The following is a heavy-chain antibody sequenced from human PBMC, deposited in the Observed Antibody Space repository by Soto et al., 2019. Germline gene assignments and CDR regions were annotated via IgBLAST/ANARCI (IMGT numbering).Heavy chain of an antibody. CDR1: GYTFTSYG. J-gene: IGHJ4*01. CDR3: AREDDILTGYYPFDY. CDR2: ISAYNGNT. V-gene: IGHV1-18*01. Sequence: ASVKASCKASGYTFTSYGMSWVRQAPGQGLEWMGWISAYNGNTNYAQKLQGRVTMTTDTSTSTAYMELRSLRSDDTAVYYCAREDDILTGYYPFDYWGHGTLVTVSS. D-gene: IGHD3-9*01.